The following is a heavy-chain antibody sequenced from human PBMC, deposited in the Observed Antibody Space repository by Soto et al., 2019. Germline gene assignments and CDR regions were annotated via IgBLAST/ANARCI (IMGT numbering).Heavy chain of an antibody. D-gene: IGHD3-10*01. J-gene: IGHJ3*02. CDR3: ATKQVLLWFGERDAFDI. V-gene: IGHV4-34*01. CDR2: INHSGST. CDR1: GGSFSGYY. Sequence: SETLSLTCAVYGGSFSGYYWNWIRQPPGKGLEWIGEINHSGSTNYNPSLKSRVTISVDTSKNQFSLKLSSVTAADTAVYYCATKQVLLWFGERDAFDIWGQGTMVTVSS.